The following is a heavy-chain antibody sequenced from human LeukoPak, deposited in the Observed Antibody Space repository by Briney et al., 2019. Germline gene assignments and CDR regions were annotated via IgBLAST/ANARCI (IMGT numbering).Heavy chain of an antibody. D-gene: IGHD3-16*01. CDR2: INTNTGDP. CDR1: GYIFNNYA. Sequence: ASVKVSCESSGYIFNNYAINWVRQAPGQGLEWMGWINTNTGDPTYARGFTGRLVFSSDTSVRMAYLQISSLKAEDTAVYYCARSNNDGDYLGVGFDYWGQGTLVTVSS. V-gene: IGHV7-4-1*04. J-gene: IGHJ4*02. CDR3: ARSNNDGDYLGVGFDY.